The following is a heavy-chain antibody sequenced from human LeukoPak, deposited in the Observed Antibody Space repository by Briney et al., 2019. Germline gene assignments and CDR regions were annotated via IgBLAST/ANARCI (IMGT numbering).Heavy chain of an antibody. D-gene: IGHD3-22*01. J-gene: IGHJ1*01. V-gene: IGHV3-74*01. Sequence: GGSLRLPCAASGFTFSSYWMHWVRQAPGKGLVWVSRIKSDGSTNYADSVKGRFTISRDNAKNTLSLQMNSLRAEDTGVYYCARAPSEIGGYYPEYFRHWAQGTLVTVSS. CDR3: ARAPSEIGGYYPEYFRH. CDR1: GFTFSSYW. CDR2: IKSDGST.